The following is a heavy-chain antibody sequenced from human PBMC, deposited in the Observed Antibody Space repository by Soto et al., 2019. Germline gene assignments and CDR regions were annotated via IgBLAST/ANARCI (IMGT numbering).Heavy chain of an antibody. CDR3: ARAPGGDHWHAYFDD. Sequence: SETLSLTCTVSGGSISNHYWSWIRQPPGKGLEWLGYIYKNERTNYNPSLKSRATISVHTSKNQFSLGLSSVTAADTAVYFCARAPGGDHWHAYFDDWGQGTQVTVSS. CDR1: GGSISNHY. CDR2: IYKNERT. V-gene: IGHV4-59*11. D-gene: IGHD3-16*01. J-gene: IGHJ5*02.